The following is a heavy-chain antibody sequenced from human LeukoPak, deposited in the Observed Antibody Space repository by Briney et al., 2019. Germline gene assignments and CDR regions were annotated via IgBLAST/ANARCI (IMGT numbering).Heavy chain of an antibody. CDR1: GDSISSGGYY. CDR3: ARAPVATPSEFDY. V-gene: IGHV4-31*03. Sequence: SQTLSLTCTVSGDSISSGGYYWSWIRQHPGKGLEWIGYISYSGNTYYNPSLKSRAAITADTPKNQFSLKLSSTTAADTAVYYCARAPVATPSEFDYWGQGTLVTVSS. D-gene: IGHD5-12*01. CDR2: ISYSGNT. J-gene: IGHJ4*02.